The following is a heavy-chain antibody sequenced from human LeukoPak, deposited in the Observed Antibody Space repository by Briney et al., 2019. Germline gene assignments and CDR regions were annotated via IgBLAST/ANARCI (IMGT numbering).Heavy chain of an antibody. Sequence: KPSETLSLTCTVSGGSLSSSSYYWGWIRQPPGKGLEWIGSSYYSGSTYYNPSLKSRVTISVDTSKNQSSLKLSSVTAADTAEYYCASGTHSTEFDPWGQGTLVTVSS. CDR3: ASGTHSTEFDP. J-gene: IGHJ5*02. CDR2: SYYSGST. CDR1: GGSLSSSSYY. D-gene: IGHD3-10*01. V-gene: IGHV4-39*01.